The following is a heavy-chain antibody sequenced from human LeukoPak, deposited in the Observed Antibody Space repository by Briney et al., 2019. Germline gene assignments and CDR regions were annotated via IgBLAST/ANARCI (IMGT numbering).Heavy chain of an antibody. CDR1: GGSISSGGYY. D-gene: IGHD3-16*02. CDR2: IYYSGST. CDR3: ARKRVEDYVWGSYRYTPSPFDY. J-gene: IGHJ4*02. V-gene: IGHV4-31*03. Sequence: SETLSLTCTVSGGSISSGGYYWSWIRQHPGKGLEWIGYIYYSGSTYYNPSLKSRVTISVDTSKNQFPPKLSSVTAADTAVYYCARKRVEDYVWGSYRYTPSPFDYWGQGTLVTVSP.